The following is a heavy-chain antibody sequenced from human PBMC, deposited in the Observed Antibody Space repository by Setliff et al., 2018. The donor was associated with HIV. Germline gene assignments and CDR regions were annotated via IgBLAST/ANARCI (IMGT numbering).Heavy chain of an antibody. CDR1: GFTFSSYW. Sequence: LRLSCAASGFTFSSYWMSWVRQAPGKGLEWVANIKQDGSEKYYVDSVKGRFTISRDNAKNSLYLQMNSLRAEDTAVYYCARDWGEYYDSSGFSYWGQGTLVTVSS. V-gene: IGHV3-7*01. D-gene: IGHD3-22*01. CDR2: IKQDGSEK. CDR3: ARDWGEYYDSSGFSY. J-gene: IGHJ4*02.